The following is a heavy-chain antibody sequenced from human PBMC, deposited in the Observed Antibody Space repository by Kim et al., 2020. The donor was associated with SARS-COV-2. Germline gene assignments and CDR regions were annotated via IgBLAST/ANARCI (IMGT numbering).Heavy chain of an antibody. D-gene: IGHD3-10*01. J-gene: IGHJ4*02. V-gene: IGHV3-30*01. CDR3: ARDLGGFGEFDY. Sequence: YAPAVKGRFTISRDNSKNTLYLQMNSLGAEDTAVYYCARDLGGFGEFDYWGQGTLVTVSS.